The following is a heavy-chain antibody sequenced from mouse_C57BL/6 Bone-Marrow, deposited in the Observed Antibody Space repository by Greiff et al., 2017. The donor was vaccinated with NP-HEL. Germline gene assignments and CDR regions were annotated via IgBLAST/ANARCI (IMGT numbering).Heavy chain of an antibody. Sequence: DVQLVESGGGLVQPGGSLKLSCAASGFTFSDYYMYWVRQTPEKRLEWVAYISNGGGSTYYPDTVKGRFTISRDNAKNTLYLQMSRLKSEDTAMYYCARDYYGSSYGFAYWGQGTLVTVSA. J-gene: IGHJ3*01. CDR1: GFTFSDYY. CDR2: ISNGGGST. D-gene: IGHD1-1*01. V-gene: IGHV5-12*01. CDR3: ARDYYGSSYGFAY.